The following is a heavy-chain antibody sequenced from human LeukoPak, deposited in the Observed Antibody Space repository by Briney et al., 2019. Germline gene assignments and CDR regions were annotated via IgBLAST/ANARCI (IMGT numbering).Heavy chain of an antibody. D-gene: IGHD3-22*01. V-gene: IGHV4-34*01. CDR3: ARTYYYDSSGFDY. Sequence: SETLSLTCAVYGGSFSGYYWSWIRQPPGKGLEWIGEINHSGSTNYNPSLKSRVTISVDTSKNQFSLKLSSVTAAVTAVYYCARTYYYDSSGFDYWGQGTLVTVSS. CDR2: INHSGST. CDR1: GGSFSGYY. J-gene: IGHJ4*02.